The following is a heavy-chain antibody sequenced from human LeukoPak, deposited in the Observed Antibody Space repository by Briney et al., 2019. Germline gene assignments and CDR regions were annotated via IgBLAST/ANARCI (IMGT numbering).Heavy chain of an antibody. V-gene: IGHV1-46*01. Sequence: ASVKVSCKASGYTFSGFYMHWVRQAPGQGLEWMGMIYPRDGSTSYAQKFQGRVTVTRDTSTSTVHMELSGLRSEDTAVYYCARDQEGFDYWGQGTLVTVSS. J-gene: IGHJ4*02. CDR2: IYPRDGST. CDR3: ARDQEGFDY. CDR1: GYTFSGFY.